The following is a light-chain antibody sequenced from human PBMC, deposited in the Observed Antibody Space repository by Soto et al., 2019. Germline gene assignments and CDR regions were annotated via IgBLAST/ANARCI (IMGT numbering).Light chain of an antibody. V-gene: IGKV3-20*01. J-gene: IGKJ1*01. CDR2: GAS. CDR3: QQYGSSLVT. CDR1: QSVSRNY. Sequence: EIVLTQSPGTLSLSPGERATLSCRASQSVSRNYLAWYQHKPGQAPTLLIYGASRRTPGIPDRFSGRGSGTDFTLTISRLEPEDFAVYYCQQYGSSLVTFGQGTKVDI.